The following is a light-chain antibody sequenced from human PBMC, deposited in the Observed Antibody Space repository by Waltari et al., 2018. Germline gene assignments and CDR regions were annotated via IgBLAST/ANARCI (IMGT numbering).Light chain of an antibody. J-gene: IGKJ4*01. Sequence: DIQMTQSPSSVSASVGDRVTITCRASQPSSTWLAWYQQKPGTAPKLLIYAASNLQSGVPSRFSGSGSGTYFTLTIRSLQPEDFATYYCHQANSFPVTFGGGTKVEIK. CDR1: QPSSTW. CDR2: AAS. CDR3: HQANSFPVT. V-gene: IGKV1-12*01.